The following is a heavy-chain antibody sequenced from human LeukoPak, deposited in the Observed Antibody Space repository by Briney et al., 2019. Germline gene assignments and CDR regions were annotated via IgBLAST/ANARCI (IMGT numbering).Heavy chain of an antibody. CDR2: ISYDGSNK. D-gene: IGHD2-21*02. CDR1: GFTFSSYG. Sequence: GGSLRLSCAASGFTFSSYGMHWVRQAPGKGLEWVAVISYDGSNKYYADSVKGRFIISRDNSKNTLYLQMNSLRAEDTAVYYCAKVEIAYCGGDCYSDYWGQGTLVTVSS. CDR3: AKVEIAYCGGDCYSDY. J-gene: IGHJ4*02. V-gene: IGHV3-30*18.